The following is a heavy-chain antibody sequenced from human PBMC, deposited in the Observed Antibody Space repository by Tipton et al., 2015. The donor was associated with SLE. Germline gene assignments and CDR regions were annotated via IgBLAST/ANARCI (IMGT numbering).Heavy chain of an antibody. V-gene: IGHV1-2*06. Sequence: QLVQSGPEVKKPGASVKVSCKASGYTFTGYYLDWVRQAPGQGLEWMGRVNPSSGDTNYAQNFQGRVTMTRDTSISTAYMELSGLRSDDTAVYYCARGDFGSETYYNPNWLDPWGQGTLVIVSS. CDR3: ARGDFGSETYYNPNWLDP. J-gene: IGHJ5*02. D-gene: IGHD3-10*01. CDR2: VNPSSGDT. CDR1: GYTFTGYY.